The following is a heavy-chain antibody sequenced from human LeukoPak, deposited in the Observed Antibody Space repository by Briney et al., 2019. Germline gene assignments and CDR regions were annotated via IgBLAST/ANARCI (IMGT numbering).Heavy chain of an antibody. D-gene: IGHD3-10*01. J-gene: IGHJ4*02. CDR2: IYHSGST. CDR3: ARDSYRVSDY. V-gene: IGHV4-38-2*02. CDR1: GYSISSGYY. Sequence: SETLSLTCTVSGYSISSGYYWGWIRQPPGKGLEWIGSIYHSGSTYYNPSLKSRVTISVDTSKNQFSLKLSSVTAADTAVYYCARDSYRVSDYRGQGTLVTVSS.